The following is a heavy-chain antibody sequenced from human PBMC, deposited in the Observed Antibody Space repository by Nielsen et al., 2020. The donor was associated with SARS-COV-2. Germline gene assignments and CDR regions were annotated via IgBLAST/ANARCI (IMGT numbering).Heavy chain of an antibody. CDR3: AAKYGGEWLAVFDY. CDR1: GFTFSNYA. J-gene: IGHJ4*01. CDR2: ISGSGEIT. Sequence: GESLKISCAASGFTFSNYAMTWVRQAPGKGLEWVSAISGSGEITHYAESVKGQFTISRDNSKNTVYLQLNSLRAEDTAVYYCAAKYGGEWLAVFDYWGQGTQVTVSS. V-gene: IGHV3-23*01. D-gene: IGHD6-19*01.